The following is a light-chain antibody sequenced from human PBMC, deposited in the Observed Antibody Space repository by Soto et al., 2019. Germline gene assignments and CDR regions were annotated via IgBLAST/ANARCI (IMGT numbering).Light chain of an antibody. Sequence: EIVLTQSPATLSLSPGERATLSCKTSQGVGNYLAWYQHKPGQAPKLLIYDASNRATGIPARFSGSGSVTDFALTISSLEPEDFAVYYCQHRSDWPQLSFGGGTKVEIK. V-gene: IGKV3-11*01. CDR1: QGVGNY. J-gene: IGKJ4*01. CDR2: DAS. CDR3: QHRSDWPQLS.